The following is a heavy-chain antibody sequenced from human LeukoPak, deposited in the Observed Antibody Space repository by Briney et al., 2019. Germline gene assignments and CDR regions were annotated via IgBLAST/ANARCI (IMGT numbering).Heavy chain of an antibody. CDR1: GYTFTSYA. J-gene: IGHJ3*02. CDR2: ISAYNGNT. CDR3: ARGIAAAGRVDDAFDI. V-gene: IGHV1-18*01. D-gene: IGHD6-13*01. Sequence: ASVKVSCKASGYTFTSYAMNWVRQAPGQGLEWMGWISAYNGNTNYAQKLQGRVTMTTDTSTSTAYMELRSLRSDDTAVYYCARGIAAAGRVDDAFDIWGQGTMVTVSS.